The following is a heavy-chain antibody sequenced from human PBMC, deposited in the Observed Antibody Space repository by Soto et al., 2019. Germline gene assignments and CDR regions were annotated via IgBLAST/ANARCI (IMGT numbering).Heavy chain of an antibody. D-gene: IGHD6-19*01. CDR1: GFTFDDYA. Sequence: GESLKISCAASGFTFDDYAMHWVRQAPGKGLEWVSLISWDGGSTYYADSVKGRFTISRDNSKNSLYLQMNSLRAEDTALYYCAKDGVGGSGWYGYYYGMDVWGQGTTVTVSS. CDR3: AKDGVGGSGWYGYYYGMDV. J-gene: IGHJ6*02. V-gene: IGHV3-43D*03. CDR2: ISWDGGST.